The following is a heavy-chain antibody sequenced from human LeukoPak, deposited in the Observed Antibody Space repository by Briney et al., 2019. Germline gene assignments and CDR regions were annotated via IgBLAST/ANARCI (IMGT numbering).Heavy chain of an antibody. D-gene: IGHD7-27*01. J-gene: IGHJ6*02. Sequence: PSETLSLTCTVSGGSISSGGYYWSWIRQHQGKGLEWIGYIYYSVSTYYNPSLKSRVTISVDTSKDQFSLKLSSVTAADTAVYYCARDALPPSGYYYYGMDVWGQGTTVTVSS. V-gene: IGHV4-31*03. CDR3: ARDALPPSGYYYYGMDV. CDR1: GGSISSGGYY. CDR2: IYYSVST.